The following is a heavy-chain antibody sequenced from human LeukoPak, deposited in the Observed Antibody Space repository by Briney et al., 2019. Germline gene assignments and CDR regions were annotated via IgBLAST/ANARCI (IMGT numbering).Heavy chain of an antibody. CDR1: GYTFTSYG. D-gene: IGHD6-19*01. V-gene: IGHV1-18*01. CDR3: ARDRGIAVAGDFDY. Sequence: ASVKVSCKASGYTFTSYGISWVRQAPGQGLEWMGWISAYNGNTNYAQKLQGRVTMTTDTTTSTAYMELRSLRSDDTAVYYCARDRGIAVAGDFDYWGQGTLVTVSS. CDR2: ISAYNGNT. J-gene: IGHJ4*02.